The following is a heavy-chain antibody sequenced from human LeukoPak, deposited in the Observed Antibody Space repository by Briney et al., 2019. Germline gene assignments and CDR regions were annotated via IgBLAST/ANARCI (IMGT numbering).Heavy chain of an antibody. CDR3: AKGDDILTGYFDY. J-gene: IGHJ4*02. D-gene: IGHD3-9*01. CDR1: GFTFSSYA. V-gene: IGHV3-23*01. CDR2: ITGSGGST. Sequence: GGSLRLSCAASGFTFSSYALSWVRQAPGKGLEWVSGITGSGGSTFYADSVKGRFTISRDNSKNTLYLQMNSLRAEDTAVYYCAKGDDILTGYFDYWGQGTLVTVSS.